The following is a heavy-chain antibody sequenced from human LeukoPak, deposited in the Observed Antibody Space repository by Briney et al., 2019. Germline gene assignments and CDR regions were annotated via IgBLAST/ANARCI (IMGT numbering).Heavy chain of an antibody. CDR2: ISWNSGSI. J-gene: IGHJ3*02. V-gene: IGHV3-9*03. D-gene: IGHD1-26*01. CDR3: AKDILPVPVGATSAFDI. CDR1: GLTFSSYW. Sequence: PGGSLSLSCAASGLTFSSYWMSWVRQAPGKGLEWGSGISWNSGSIVYADSVKGRFTISRDNAKNSLYLQMNSLRAEDMALYYCAKDILPVPVGATSAFDIWGQGTMVTVSS.